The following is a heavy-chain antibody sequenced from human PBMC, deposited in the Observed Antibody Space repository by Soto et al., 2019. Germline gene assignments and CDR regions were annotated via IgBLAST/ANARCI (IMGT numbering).Heavy chain of an antibody. J-gene: IGHJ3*02. CDR3: ARDRNLVRKSRALIPDCSSTSCYIGDAFDI. CDR1: GFTFSSYG. D-gene: IGHD2-2*02. Sequence: GRSLRLSCAASGFTFSSYGMHWVRQAPGKGLEWVAVIWYDGSNKYYADSVKGRFTISRDNSKNTLYLQMNSLRAEDTAVYYCARDRNLVRKSRALIPDCSSTSCYIGDAFDIWGQGTMVTVSS. CDR2: IWYDGSNK. V-gene: IGHV3-33*01.